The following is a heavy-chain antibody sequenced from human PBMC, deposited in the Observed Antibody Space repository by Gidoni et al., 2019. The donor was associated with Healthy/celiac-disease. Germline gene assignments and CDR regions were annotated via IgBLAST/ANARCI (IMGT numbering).Heavy chain of an antibody. CDR3: ARDLLLAGQYYGSGKGAFDI. V-gene: IGHV4-31*03. Sequence: QVQLQESGPGLVKPSQTLSLTFTVSGGSISSGRYSWSWIRQHPGKGLEWIGYIYYSGSTYYNPSLKSRVTISVDTSKNQFSLKLSSVTAADTAVYYCARDLLLAGQYYGSGKGAFDIWGQGTMVTVSS. CDR1: GGSISSGRYS. D-gene: IGHD3-10*01. J-gene: IGHJ3*02. CDR2: IYYSGST.